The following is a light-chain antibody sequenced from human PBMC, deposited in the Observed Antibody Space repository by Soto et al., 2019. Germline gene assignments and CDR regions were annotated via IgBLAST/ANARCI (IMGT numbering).Light chain of an antibody. CDR2: EGT. V-gene: IGLV2-23*01. CDR3: CSYAGTYV. Sequence: QAVVAQPASVSGSPGQSITISCSGASIDVRSLNLVSWYQQHPGKAPKLMIYEGTKRPSGVSDRFSGSKSDNTASLTISGLQADDEADYYCCSYAGTYVFGTGTKLTVL. J-gene: IGLJ1*01. CDR1: SIDVRSLNL.